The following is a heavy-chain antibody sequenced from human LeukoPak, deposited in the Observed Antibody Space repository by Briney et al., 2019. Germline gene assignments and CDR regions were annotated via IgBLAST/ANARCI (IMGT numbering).Heavy chain of an antibody. V-gene: IGHV1-2*02. CDR2: INPNSGGT. J-gene: IGHJ5*02. CDR1: GYSFTAYY. Sequence: ASVNVSCKASGYSFTAYYMHWVRQAPGQGLEWMGWINPNSGGTNYAQKFQGRVTMTRDTSISTAYMELSRLRSDDTAVYHCARDGGWFGVAAAPLNWFDPWGQGTLVTVSS. CDR3: ARDGGWFGVAAAPLNWFDP. D-gene: IGHD3-10*01.